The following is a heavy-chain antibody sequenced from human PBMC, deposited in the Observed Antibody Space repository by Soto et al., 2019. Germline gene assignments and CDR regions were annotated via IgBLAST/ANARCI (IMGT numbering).Heavy chain of an antibody. CDR1: GASISTGGYY. CDR2: SYYSGNT. CDR3: ARGRRESSVRNYFDS. Sequence: QVHLQESGPGLVKPSQTLSLTCTVSGASISTGGYYWNWIRQHSGKGLEWIGYSYYSGNTFYNPSLKSRITLSVDTSKNHFSLKLNSVTAADTAVYYCARGRRESSVRNYFDSWGQGTLVTVSS. D-gene: IGHD3-22*01. J-gene: IGHJ4*02. V-gene: IGHV4-31*03.